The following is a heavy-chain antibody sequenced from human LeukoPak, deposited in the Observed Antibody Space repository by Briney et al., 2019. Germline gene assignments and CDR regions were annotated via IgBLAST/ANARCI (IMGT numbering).Heavy chain of an antibody. CDR2: IYYSGST. V-gene: IGHV4-61*08. CDR3: ARCHSSTSCYVDY. Sequence: SETLSLTCTVSGGSISSGGYYWSWIRQHPGKGLEWIGYIYYSGSTNYNPSLKSRVTISVDTSKDQFSLKLSSVTAADTAVYYCARCHSSTSCYVDYWGQGTLVTVSS. D-gene: IGHD2-2*01. CDR1: GGSISSGGYY. J-gene: IGHJ4*02.